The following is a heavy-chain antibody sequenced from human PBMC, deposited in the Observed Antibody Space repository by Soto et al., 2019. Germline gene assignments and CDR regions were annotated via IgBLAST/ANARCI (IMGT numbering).Heavy chain of an antibody. J-gene: IGHJ5*02. CDR1: GFTFSSYA. Sequence: EGSLSLSFAASGFTFSSYAMSWVRQAPGKGLEWVSAISGSGGSTHYADSVKGRFTISRDNSKNTLYLQMNSLRAEDTAVYYCAKDWDYYDSSGYFPGDWFDPWGQGTLVTVSS. CDR2: ISGSGGST. CDR3: AKDWDYYDSSGYFPGDWFDP. V-gene: IGHV3-23*01. D-gene: IGHD3-22*01.